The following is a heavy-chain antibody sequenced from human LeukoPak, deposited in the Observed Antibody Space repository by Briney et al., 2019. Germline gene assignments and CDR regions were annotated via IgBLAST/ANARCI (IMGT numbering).Heavy chain of an antibody. CDR2: ISSSSSYT. J-gene: IGHJ5*02. CDR1: GFTFSDYY. V-gene: IGHV3-11*06. D-gene: IGHD1-14*01. Sequence: GGSLRLSCAASGFTFSDYYMSWIRQAPGRGLEWVSYISSSSSYTNYADSVKGRFTISRDNAKNSLYLQMNSLRAEDTAVYYCARPQTEKGKAFDPLGQGTLVTVSS. CDR3: ARPQTEKGKAFDP.